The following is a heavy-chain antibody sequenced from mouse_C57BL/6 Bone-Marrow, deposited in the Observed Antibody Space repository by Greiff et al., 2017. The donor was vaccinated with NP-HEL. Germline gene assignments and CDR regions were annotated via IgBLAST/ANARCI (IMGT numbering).Heavy chain of an antibody. J-gene: IGHJ3*01. CDR2: IYPRSGNT. CDR1: GSTFTSSG. CDR3: ARKDYSNFKAY. D-gene: IGHD2-5*01. V-gene: IGHV1-81*01. Sequence: VQLQQSGAELARPGASVKLSCKASGSTFTSSGISWVKQRTGQGLEWIGEIYPRSGNTYSNEKFTGKATLTAYKSSSTAYMELRSLTSEDSAVYFCARKDYSNFKAYWGQGTLVTVSA.